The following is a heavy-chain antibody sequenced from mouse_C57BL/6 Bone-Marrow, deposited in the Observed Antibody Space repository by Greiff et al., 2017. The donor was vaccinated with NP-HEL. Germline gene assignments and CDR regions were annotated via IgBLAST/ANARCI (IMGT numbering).Heavy chain of an antibody. CDR1: GYSFTGYY. Sequence: VQLQQPGPELVKPGASVKISCKASGYSFTGYYMNWVKQSPEKSLEWIGEINPSTGGTTYNQKFKAKATLTVDKSSSTAYMQLKSLTSEDSAVYYCAKLYGSDVWGTGTTVTVSS. CDR3: AKLYGSDV. CDR2: INPSTGGT. J-gene: IGHJ1*03. V-gene: IGHV1-42*01. D-gene: IGHD1-1*01.